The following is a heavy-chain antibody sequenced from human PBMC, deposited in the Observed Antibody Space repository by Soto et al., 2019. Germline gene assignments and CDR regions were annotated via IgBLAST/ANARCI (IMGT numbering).Heavy chain of an antibody. V-gene: IGHV4-59*01. CDR1: GGSISSYY. D-gene: IGHD2-15*01. CDR3: ARGVGRFDP. CDR2: IYYSGST. J-gene: IGHJ5*02. Sequence: SETLSLTCTVSGGSISSYYWSWIRQPPGKGLEWIGYIYYSGSTNYNPSPKSRVTISVDTSKNQFSLKLSSVTAADTAVYYCARGVGRFDPWGQGTLVTVSS.